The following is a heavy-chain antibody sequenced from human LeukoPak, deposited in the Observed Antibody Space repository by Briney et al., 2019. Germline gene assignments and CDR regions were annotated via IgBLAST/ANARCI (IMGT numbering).Heavy chain of an antibody. CDR2: ISDSGGDK. D-gene: IGHD3-10*01. Sequence: GGSLRHSCAASGFTFSRYGFHWARQAPGKGLEWVAFISDSGGDKWYADSVKGRLTISRDKSKNTVNLQMSSLRVEDTALYYCARDGGSESYAFDYWGQGTQVTVSS. J-gene: IGHJ4*02. V-gene: IGHV3-30*02. CDR3: ARDGGSESYAFDY. CDR1: GFTFSRYG.